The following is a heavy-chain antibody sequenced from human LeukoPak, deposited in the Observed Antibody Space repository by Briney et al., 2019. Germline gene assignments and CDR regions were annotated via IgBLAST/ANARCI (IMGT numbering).Heavy chain of an antibody. V-gene: IGHV1-69*04. D-gene: IGHD6-6*01. Sequence: SVKVSCKASGGTFSSYAISRVRQAPGQGLEWMGRIIPIFGIANYAQKFQGRVTITADKSTSTAYMELSSLRSEDTAVYYCAREKERRLVQLRYFDYWGQGTLVTVSS. CDR2: IIPIFGIA. CDR1: GGTFSSYA. J-gene: IGHJ4*02. CDR3: AREKERRLVQLRYFDY.